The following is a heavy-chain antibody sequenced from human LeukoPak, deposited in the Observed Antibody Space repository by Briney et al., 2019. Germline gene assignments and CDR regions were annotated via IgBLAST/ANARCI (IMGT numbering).Heavy chain of an antibody. J-gene: IGHJ5*02. CDR3: ALHHGSYHVGRWYDP. D-gene: IGHD1-26*01. Sequence: QTGGSLRLSCAASGFPFSSYDMSWVRQAPGKGLEWVSGISGSDVSTYYADSVKGRFTISRDNSRNTLYLQLNSLRADDTAVYYCALHHGSYHVGRWYDPWGQGTLVTVSS. CDR1: GFPFSSYD. V-gene: IGHV3-23*01. CDR2: ISGSDVST.